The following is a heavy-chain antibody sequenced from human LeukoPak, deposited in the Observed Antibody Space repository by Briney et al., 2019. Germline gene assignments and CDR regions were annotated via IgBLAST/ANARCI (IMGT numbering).Heavy chain of an antibody. J-gene: IGHJ3*02. CDR1: GGSISSSSYY. Sequence: SETLSLTCTVSGGSISSSSYYWGWIRQPPGKGLEWIGSIYYSGSTYYNPSLKSRVTISLDTAKNQFSLKLSSVTAADTAVYYCAREARHNSGTYFNAFDIWGQGTMVTVSS. CDR2: IYYSGST. D-gene: IGHD3-10*01. V-gene: IGHV4-39*07. CDR3: AREARHNSGTYFNAFDI.